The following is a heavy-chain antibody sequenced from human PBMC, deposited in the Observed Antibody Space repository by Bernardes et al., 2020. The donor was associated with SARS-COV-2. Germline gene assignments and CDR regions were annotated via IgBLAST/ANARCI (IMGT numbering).Heavy chain of an antibody. CDR2: IGTAGDT. D-gene: IGHD1-26*01. J-gene: IGHJ6*02. CDR1: GFTFSSYD. CDR3: ARNAVIVGADRGGYYYGMDV. V-gene: IGHV3-13*01. Sequence: GGSLRLSCAASGFTFSSYDMHWVRQATGKGLEWVSAIGTAGDTYYPGSVKGRFTISRENAKNSLYLQMNSLRAGDTAVYYCARNAVIVGADRGGYYYGMDVWGQGTTVTVSS.